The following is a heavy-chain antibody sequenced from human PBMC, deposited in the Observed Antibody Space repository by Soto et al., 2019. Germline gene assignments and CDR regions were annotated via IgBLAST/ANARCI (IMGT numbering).Heavy chain of an antibody. J-gene: IGHJ6*02. D-gene: IGHD6-19*01. CDR1: GFTYSTYT. V-gene: IGHV5-51*01. CDR3: ARPIAVAGTYGMDV. CDR2: IYPGDSDT. Sequence: GGSLRLSCAASGFTYSTYTMHWVRQMPGKGLEWMGIIYPGDSDTRYSPSFQGQVTISADKSISTAYLQWSSLKASDTAMYYCARPIAVAGTYGMDVWGQGTTVTVSS.